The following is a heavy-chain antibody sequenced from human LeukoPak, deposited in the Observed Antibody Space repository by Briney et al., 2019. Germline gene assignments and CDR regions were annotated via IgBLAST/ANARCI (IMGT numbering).Heavy chain of an antibody. CDR2: IRYDGSNK. D-gene: IGHD2-8*02. J-gene: IGHJ4*02. V-gene: IGHV3-30*02. CDR1: GFTFSSYG. Sequence: GGSLRLSCAASGFTFSSYGMHWVRQAPGKGLEWVAFIRYDGSNKYYADSVKGRFTISRDNSKNTLYLQMNSLRAEDTAVYYCAKDFYVGPVLARYFDYWGQGTLVTVSS. CDR3: AKDFYVGPVLARYFDY.